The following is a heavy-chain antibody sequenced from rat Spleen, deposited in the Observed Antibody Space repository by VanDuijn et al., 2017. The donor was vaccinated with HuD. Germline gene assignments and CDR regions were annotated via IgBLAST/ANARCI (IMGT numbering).Heavy chain of an antibody. V-gene: IGHV5-29*01. D-gene: IGHD1-11*01. CDR2: ISWGGSST. J-gene: IGHJ4*01. CDR3: ARSTVYVMDA. Sequence: EVQLVESGGGLVQPGRSLKLSCVASGFTFDDYGMAWVRQAPKNGLEWVASISWGGSSTYYPDNVKGRFTVSRDNAKSTLYLQMDSLRSEDTATYYCARSTVYVMDAWGQGASVTVSS. CDR1: GFTFDDYG.